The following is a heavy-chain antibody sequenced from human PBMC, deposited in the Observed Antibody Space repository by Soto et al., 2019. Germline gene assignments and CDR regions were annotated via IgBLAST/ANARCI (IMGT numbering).Heavy chain of an antibody. CDR3: ARGIGDYDSSGSYSEYFQH. CDR2: IYYSGST. V-gene: IGHV4-59*01. J-gene: IGHJ1*01. CDR1: GGSISSYY. Sequence: SETLSLTCTVSGGSISSYYWSWIRQPPGKGLEWIGYIYYSGSTNYNPSLKSRVTISVDTSKNQFSLKLSSVTAADTAVYYCARGIGDYDSSGSYSEYFQHWGQGTLVTVSS. D-gene: IGHD3-22*01.